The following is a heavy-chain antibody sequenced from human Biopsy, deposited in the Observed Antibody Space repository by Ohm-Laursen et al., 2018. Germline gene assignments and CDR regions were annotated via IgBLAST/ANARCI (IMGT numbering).Heavy chain of an antibody. CDR3: ARDPLNGHKHFDY. CDR1: SYTFTDYN. D-gene: IGHD2-8*01. J-gene: IGHJ4*02. V-gene: IGHV1-2*02. CDR2: INCKTGAT. Sequence: ASVKVSCKVSSYTFTDYNIHWMRQAPGQGLEWLGYINCKTGATNYAQKFQGTVTTTRDTSISTAYLALGSLKTAETAIYYCARDPLNGHKHFDYGGQGSRVTVSS.